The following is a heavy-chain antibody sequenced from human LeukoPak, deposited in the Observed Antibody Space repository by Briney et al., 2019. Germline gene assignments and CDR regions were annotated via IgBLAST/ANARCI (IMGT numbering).Heavy chain of an antibody. V-gene: IGHV4-31*03. J-gene: IGHJ4*02. D-gene: IGHD2-2*02. Sequence: PSQTLSLTCTVSGGSISSGGYYWSWIRQHPGKGLEWIGYIYYGGSTYYNPSLKSRVTISVDTSKNQFSLKLSSVTAADTAVYYCARVFIVVVPAAISAAYYFDYWGQGTLVTVSS. CDR1: GGSISSGGYY. CDR2: IYYGGST. CDR3: ARVFIVVVPAAISAAYYFDY.